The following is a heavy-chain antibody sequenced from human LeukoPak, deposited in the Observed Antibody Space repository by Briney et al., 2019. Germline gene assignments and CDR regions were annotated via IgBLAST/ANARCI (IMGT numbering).Heavy chain of an antibody. V-gene: IGHV4-39*01. D-gene: IGHD3-22*01. J-gene: IGHJ4*02. Sequence: SETLSLTCTVSGGSISSSSYYWGWIRQPPGKGLEWIASIYYSGSTYYNPSLKSRVTISVDTSKNQFSLKLSSVTAADTAVYYCARQVTMIVVVITQQQFDYWGQGTLVTVSS. CDR3: ARQVTMIVVVITQQQFDY. CDR2: IYYSGST. CDR1: GGSISSSSYY.